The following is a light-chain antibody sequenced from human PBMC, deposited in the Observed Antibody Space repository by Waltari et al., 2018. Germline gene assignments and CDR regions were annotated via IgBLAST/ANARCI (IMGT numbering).Light chain of an antibody. V-gene: IGKV3-15*01. CDR2: DAS. CDR1: QSIATN. J-gene: IGKJ5*01. Sequence: EVVMTQSPATLSVSPGERASLSCRASQSIATNLAWYQQKPGQPPRLLVYDASTRAPSIPARFKGSGSGTEFTLTIRSLQSEDSAVYYCQQYNRWPPITFGQGTRLEI. CDR3: QQYNRWPPIT.